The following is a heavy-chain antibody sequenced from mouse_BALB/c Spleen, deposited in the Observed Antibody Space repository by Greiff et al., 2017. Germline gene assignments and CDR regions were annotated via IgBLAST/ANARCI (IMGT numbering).Heavy chain of an antibody. D-gene: IGHD1-1*01. CDR2: ISYSGST. CDR1: GDSITSGY. CDR3: AREEGDLLLRYFDV. V-gene: IGHV3-8*02. J-gene: IGHJ1*01. Sequence: EVKLMESGPSLVKPSQTLSLTCSVTGDSITSGYWNWIRKFPGNKLEYMGYISYSGSTYYNPSLKSRISITRDTSKNQYYLQLNSVTTEDTATYCCAREEGDLLLRYFDVWGAGTTVTVSS.